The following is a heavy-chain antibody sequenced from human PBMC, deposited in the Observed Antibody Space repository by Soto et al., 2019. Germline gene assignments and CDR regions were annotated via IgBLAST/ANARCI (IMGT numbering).Heavy chain of an antibody. V-gene: IGHV1-2*02. CDR1: GYTFSDYY. CDR3: ARDTVPSIRHFDV. J-gene: IGHJ2*01. CDR2: TNSTSGAT. D-gene: IGHD6-6*01. Sequence: QVQLVQAGAEVKKPGASVKFSCKASGYTFSDYYMHWVRQAPGQGLEWMGFTNSTSGATNCAQKCQGRVTMSRDPSIRNASMALSNLRSDATAIYYCARDTVPSIRHFDVWGRGTLFTVSS.